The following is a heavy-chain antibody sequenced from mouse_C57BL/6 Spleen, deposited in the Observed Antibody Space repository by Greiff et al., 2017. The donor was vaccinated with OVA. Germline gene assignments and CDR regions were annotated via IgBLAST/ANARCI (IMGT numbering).Heavy chain of an antibody. CDR1: GFTFSDYG. V-gene: IGHV5-17*01. D-gene: IGHD2-4*01. CDR2: ISSGSSTI. CDR3: ARRYDYDWAWFAY. J-gene: IGHJ3*01. Sequence: EVQLQESGGGLVKPGGSLKLSCAASGFTFSDYGMHWVRQAPEKGLEWVAYISSGSSTIYYADTVKGRFTISRDNAKNTLFLQMTSLRSEDTAMYYCARRYDYDWAWFAYWGQGTLVTVSA.